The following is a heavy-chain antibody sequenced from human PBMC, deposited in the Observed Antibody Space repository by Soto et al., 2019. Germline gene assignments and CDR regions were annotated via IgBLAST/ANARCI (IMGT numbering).Heavy chain of an antibody. J-gene: IGHJ6*02. Sequence: PGESLKISCKGSGYSFTSYWIGWVRQMPGKGLEGMGVIYPGDSDTRYSPSVQGQVTISADKSISTAYLQWSSLKASDTAMYYCARAMILGKNYYCMDVWGQGTTVTVSS. CDR1: GYSFTSYW. V-gene: IGHV5-51*01. CDR3: ARAMILGKNYYCMDV. D-gene: IGHD3-10*01. CDR2: IYPGDSDT.